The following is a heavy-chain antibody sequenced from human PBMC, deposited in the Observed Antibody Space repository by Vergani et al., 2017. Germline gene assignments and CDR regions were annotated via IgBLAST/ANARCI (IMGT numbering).Heavy chain of an antibody. V-gene: IGHV3-20*04. CDR1: GFTFDDYG. CDR2: INWNGGST. J-gene: IGHJ4*02. Sequence: EVQLVESGGGVVRPGGSLRLSCAASGFTFDDYGMSWVRQAPGKGLEWVSGINWNGGSTGYADSVKGRFTISRDNAKNSLYLQMNSLRAEDTALYYCARERGATYYDFWSGYYSVDYWGQGTLVTASS. D-gene: IGHD3-3*01. CDR3: ARERGATYYDFWSGYYSVDY.